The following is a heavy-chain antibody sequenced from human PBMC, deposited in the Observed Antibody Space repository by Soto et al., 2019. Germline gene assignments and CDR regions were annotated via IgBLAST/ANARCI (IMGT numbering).Heavy chain of an antibody. CDR3: ARDSTGWYRGWFYP. CDR2: INTANGDT. J-gene: IGHJ5*02. Sequence: QVHLAQSGAEVQKPGASMNLSCKASGYTFTTFAMHWLRQAPGQRPEWMGWINTANGDTKYSPTLQGRITITRDTSARIVYMDLRSLTSEDTAVYFCARDSTGWYRGWFYPWGQGTLVTVSS. D-gene: IGHD6-19*01. V-gene: IGHV1-3*04. CDR1: GYTFTTFA.